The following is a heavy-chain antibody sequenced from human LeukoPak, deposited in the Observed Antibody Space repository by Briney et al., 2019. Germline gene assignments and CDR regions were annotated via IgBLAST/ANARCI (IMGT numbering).Heavy chain of an antibody. CDR2: ISPSGAST. V-gene: IGHV1-46*01. CDR1: GYTFTSNY. J-gene: IGHJ5*02. Sequence: ASVKVSCKSFGYTFTSNYMHWVRQAPGQGPEWMGVISPSGASTTYAQTFQGRVNLTRDMSTSTDYLELSSLRSEDTAVYYCARDNSVRDEAWWFSPWGQGTLVTVSS. CDR3: ARDNSVRDEAWWFSP. D-gene: IGHD5-24*01.